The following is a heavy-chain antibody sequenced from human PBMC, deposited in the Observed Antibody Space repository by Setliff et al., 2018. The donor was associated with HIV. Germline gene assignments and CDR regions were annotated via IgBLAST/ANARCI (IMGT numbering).Heavy chain of an antibody. CDR1: GFTFSNYA. J-gene: IGHJ6*03. D-gene: IGHD3-9*01. CDR3: ARGVDLLTAPSYYYYYMDV. Sequence: GESLKISCAASGFTFSNYAMHWVRQAPDKGLEWVAVISYDGNNKYYADSVKGRFTISRDNSRNTLYLQMSSLIPEDTAVYSCARGVDLLTAPSYYYYYMDVWGKGTTVTVSS. CDR2: ISYDGNNK. V-gene: IGHV3-30*04.